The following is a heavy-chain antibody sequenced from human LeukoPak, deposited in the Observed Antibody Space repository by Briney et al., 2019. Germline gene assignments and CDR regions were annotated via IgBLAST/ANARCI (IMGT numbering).Heavy chain of an antibody. CDR2: IYPGDSDT. D-gene: IGHD3-10*01. CDR1: GYSFTSYW. V-gene: IGHV5-51*01. CDR3: ARTDYYGSGNYYYYYMDV. J-gene: IGHJ6*03. Sequence: GESLKISCKGSGYSFTSYWTGWVRQMPGKGLEWMGIIYPGDSDTRYSPSFQGQVTISADKSISTAYLQWSSLKASDTAMYYCARTDYYGSGNYYYYYMDVWGKGTTVTVSS.